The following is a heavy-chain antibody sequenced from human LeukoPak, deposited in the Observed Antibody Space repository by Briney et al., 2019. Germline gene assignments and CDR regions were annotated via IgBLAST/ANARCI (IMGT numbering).Heavy chain of an antibody. CDR2: ISPTGSTT. CDR1: GFSFSGHW. CDR3: ARGPNSNWSGLDF. J-gene: IGHJ4*02. Sequence: GGSLRLSCTASGFSFSGHWMHWARQLPGKGLVWVSRISPTGSTTSYADSVKGRFTVSRDNAKNTLYLQVSNLRAEDTAVYYCARGPNSNWSGLDFRGQGTLLTVSS. V-gene: IGHV3-74*01. D-gene: IGHD6-6*01.